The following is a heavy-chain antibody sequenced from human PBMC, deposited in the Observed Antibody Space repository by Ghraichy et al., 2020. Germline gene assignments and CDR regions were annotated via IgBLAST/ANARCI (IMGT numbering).Heavy chain of an antibody. V-gene: IGHV4-34*01. Sequence: SETLSLTCAVYGGSFSGYYWSWIRQPPGKGLEWIGEINHSGSTNYNPSLKSRVTISVDTSKNQFSLKLGSVTAADTAVYYCARGQRITMIYFDYWGQGTLVTVSS. CDR3: ARGQRITMIYFDY. J-gene: IGHJ4*02. D-gene: IGHD3-22*01. CDR1: GGSFSGYY. CDR2: INHSGST.